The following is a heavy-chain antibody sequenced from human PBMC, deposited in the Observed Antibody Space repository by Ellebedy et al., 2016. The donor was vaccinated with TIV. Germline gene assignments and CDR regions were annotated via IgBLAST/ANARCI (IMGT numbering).Heavy chain of an antibody. D-gene: IGHD5-18*01. Sequence: MPSETLSLTCTVSGGSISSSTYYWGWIRQAPGKGLDWIGSIYYSGSTYYNPSLQSRVTISVDTSKNQFSLKLTSVTAADTAVYYCARHPTGYGYYFDYWGQGTLVTVSS. CDR1: GGSISSSTYY. CDR3: ARHPTGYGYYFDY. J-gene: IGHJ4*02. V-gene: IGHV4-39*01. CDR2: IYYSGST.